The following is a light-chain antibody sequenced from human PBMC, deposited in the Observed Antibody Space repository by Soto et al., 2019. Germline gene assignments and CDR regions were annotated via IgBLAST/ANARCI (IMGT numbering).Light chain of an antibody. V-gene: IGKV1-6*01. Sequence: IQMTQSPSSLSASVGDRVTITCRASQSISYYLNWYQQKPGKAPKVLIYAASSLQSGVPSRFSGSGSGTDFTLTISSLQPEDFATYYCLQDYDYPWTFGQGTKVDI. CDR1: QSISYY. CDR3: LQDYDYPWT. J-gene: IGKJ1*01. CDR2: AAS.